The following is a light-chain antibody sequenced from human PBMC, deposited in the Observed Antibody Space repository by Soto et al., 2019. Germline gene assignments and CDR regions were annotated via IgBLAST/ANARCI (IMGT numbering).Light chain of an antibody. CDR3: AAWDDSLSGSYV. V-gene: IGLV1-47*01. Sequence: QSVLTQPPSASGTPGQRVTISCSGSSSNIGSNYVYWYQQLPGTAPKLLIYRNNQRPPGAPDRFSGSKSGTSASLAISGLRSGDEADYYCAAWDDSLSGSYVFGTGTKVTVL. CDR2: RNN. CDR1: SSNIGSNY. J-gene: IGLJ1*01.